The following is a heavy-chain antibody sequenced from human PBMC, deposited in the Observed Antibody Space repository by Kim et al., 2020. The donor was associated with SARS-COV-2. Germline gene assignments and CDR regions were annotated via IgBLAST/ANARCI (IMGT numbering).Heavy chain of an antibody. Sequence: SLKSRVTISVDTSKNQFSLKLSSVTAADTAVYYCARWSITMVRGVSGMDVWGQGTTVTVSS. J-gene: IGHJ6*02. CDR3: ARWSITMVRGVSGMDV. V-gene: IGHV4-34*13. D-gene: IGHD3-10*01.